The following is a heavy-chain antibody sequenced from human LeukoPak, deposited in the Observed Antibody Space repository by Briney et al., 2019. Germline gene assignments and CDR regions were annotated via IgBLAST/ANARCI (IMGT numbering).Heavy chain of an antibody. D-gene: IGHD6-6*01. V-gene: IGHV4-34*01. CDR1: GGSFSGYY. Sequence: SETLSLTCAVYGGSFSGYYWSWIRQPPGKGLEWIGEINHSGSTNYNPSLKSRVTISVDTSKNQFSLKLSSVTAADTAVYYCARGFPTSSRWFDPWGQGTLVTVSS. CDR2: INHSGST. J-gene: IGHJ5*02. CDR3: ARGFPTSSRWFDP.